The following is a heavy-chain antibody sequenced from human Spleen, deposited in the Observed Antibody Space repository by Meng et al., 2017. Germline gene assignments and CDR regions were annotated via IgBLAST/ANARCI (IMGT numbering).Heavy chain of an antibody. J-gene: IGHJ6*02. CDR2: IYYSGST. Sequence: SETLSLTCTVSGGSISSYYWSWIRQPPGKGLEWIGYIYYSGSTNYNPPFKSRVTISIDTSKRQFSLNLSPVTAADTAVYYCARNTYYYGSGSYYNAFYYYYYGMDVWGQGTTVTVSS. D-gene: IGHD3-10*01. CDR3: ARNTYYYGSGSYYNAFYYYYYGMDV. CDR1: GGSISSYY. V-gene: IGHV4-59*01.